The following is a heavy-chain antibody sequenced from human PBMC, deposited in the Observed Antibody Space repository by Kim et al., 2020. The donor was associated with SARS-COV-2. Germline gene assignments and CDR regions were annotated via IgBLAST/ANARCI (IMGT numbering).Heavy chain of an antibody. Sequence: GGSLRLSCAASGFTFSSYGMHWVRQAPGKGLEWVAVIWYDGSNKYYADSVKGRFTISRDNSKNTLYLQMNSLRAEDTAVYYCARDNDYVWGSYRYNYYYGMDVWGQGTTVTVSS. J-gene: IGHJ6*02. CDR1: GFTFSSYG. CDR2: IWYDGSNK. D-gene: IGHD3-16*02. V-gene: IGHV3-33*01. CDR3: ARDNDYVWGSYRYNYYYGMDV.